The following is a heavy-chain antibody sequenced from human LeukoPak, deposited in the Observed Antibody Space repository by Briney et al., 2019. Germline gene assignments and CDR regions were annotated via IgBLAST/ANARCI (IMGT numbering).Heavy chain of an antibody. Sequence: PGGSLRLSCAASGFTVSTNYMSWVRQAPGKGLEWVSVIYSGDSTYYADSVKGRFTISRDNSKNTLYLQMNSLRAEDTAVYYCARCSGGHGGGPAFDYWGQGTLVTVSS. CDR1: GFTVSTNY. V-gene: IGHV3-53*01. D-gene: IGHD2-15*01. CDR2: IYSGDST. CDR3: ARCSGGHGGGPAFDY. J-gene: IGHJ4*02.